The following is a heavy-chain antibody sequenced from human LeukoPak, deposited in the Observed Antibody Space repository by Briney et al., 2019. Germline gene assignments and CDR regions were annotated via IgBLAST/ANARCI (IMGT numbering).Heavy chain of an antibody. CDR2: IYYSGST. CDR1: GGSISSYY. D-gene: IGHD3-16*02. CDR3: ARVDYRNRGGFYFDY. J-gene: IGHJ4*02. V-gene: IGHV4-39*07. Sequence: SETLSLTCTVPGGSISSYYWGWIRQPPGKGLEWIGSIYYSGSTYYNPSLKSRVTISVDTSKNQFSLKLSSVTAADTAVYYCARVDYRNRGGFYFDYWGQGTLVTVSS.